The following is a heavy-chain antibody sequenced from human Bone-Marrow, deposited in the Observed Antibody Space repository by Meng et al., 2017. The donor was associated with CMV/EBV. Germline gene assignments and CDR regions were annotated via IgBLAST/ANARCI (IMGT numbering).Heavy chain of an antibody. J-gene: IGHJ4*02. CDR2: ISYDGSNK. CDR3: ARDRGWFGELNY. V-gene: IGHV3-30-3*01. D-gene: IGHD3-10*01. Sequence: VQLVDAGGGVVQPGRSLRLSCAASGFTFSSYAMHWVRQAPGKGLEWVAVISYDGSNKYYADSVKGRFTISRDNSKNTLYLQMNSLRAEDTAVYYCARDRGWFGELNYWGQGTLVTVSS. CDR1: GFTFSSYA.